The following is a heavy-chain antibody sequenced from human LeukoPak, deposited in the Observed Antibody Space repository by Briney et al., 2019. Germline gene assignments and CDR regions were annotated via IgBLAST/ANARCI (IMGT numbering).Heavy chain of an antibody. D-gene: IGHD4-11*01. CDR1: GYTFTDYY. J-gene: IGHJ4*02. V-gene: IGHV1-69-2*01. CDR3: AAVPPPLSTVTTRPIDY. CDR2: VDPEDGET. Sequence: ASVKVSCKVSGYTFTDYYMHWVQQAPGKGLEWMGLVDPEDGETIYAEKFQGRVTITADTSTDTAYMELSSLRSEDTAVHYCAAVPPPLSTVTTRPIDYWGQGTLVTVSS.